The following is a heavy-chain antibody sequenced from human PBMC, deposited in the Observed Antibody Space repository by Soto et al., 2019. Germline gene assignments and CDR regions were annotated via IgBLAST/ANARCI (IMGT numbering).Heavy chain of an antibody. Sequence: APGKVSGKVSGYTLSELAIHWVRQAPGKGFEWMGGFDPEGSDTIYAQKFQGRVTMTSDTSTETAYMELESLTSEDTAFYYCATMGFCGPGCYSFDYWGQGTLVTVSS. V-gene: IGHV1-24*01. CDR3: ATMGFCGPGCYSFDY. CDR1: GYTLSELA. CDR2: FDPEGSDT. D-gene: IGHD2-21*02. J-gene: IGHJ4*02.